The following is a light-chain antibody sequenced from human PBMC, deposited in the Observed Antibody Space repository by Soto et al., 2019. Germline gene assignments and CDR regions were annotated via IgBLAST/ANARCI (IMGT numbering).Light chain of an antibody. CDR3: GSYAGSYTFV. J-gene: IGLJ1*01. Sequence: QSALTQPRSVSGSPGQSVTISCIGTSSDVGGYNYVSWYQQHPGKAPKLMIYDVSKRPSGVPDRFSGSKSGNTASLTISGLQAEDEADYYCGSYAGSYTFVFGTGTKLTVL. V-gene: IGLV2-11*01. CDR1: SSDVGGYNY. CDR2: DVS.